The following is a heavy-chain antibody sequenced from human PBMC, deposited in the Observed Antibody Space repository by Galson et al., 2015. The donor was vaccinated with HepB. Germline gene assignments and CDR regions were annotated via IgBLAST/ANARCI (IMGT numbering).Heavy chain of an antibody. D-gene: IGHD3-3*01. CDR3: AKTGYDFWSGYLNYGMDV. CDR1: GFTFSSYA. J-gene: IGHJ6*02. Sequence: SLRLSCAASGFTFSSYAMSWVRQAPGKGLEWVSAISGSGGSTYYADSVKGRFTISRDNSKNTLYLQMNSLRAEDTAVYYCAKTGYDFWSGYLNYGMDVWGQGTTVTVSS. V-gene: IGHV3-23*01. CDR2: ISGSGGST.